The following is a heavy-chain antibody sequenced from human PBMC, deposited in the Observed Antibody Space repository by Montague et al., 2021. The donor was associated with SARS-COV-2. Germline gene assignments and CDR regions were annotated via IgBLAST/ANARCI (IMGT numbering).Heavy chain of an antibody. D-gene: IGHD3-22*01. V-gene: IGHV3-21*01. CDR2: ITASSIYI. CDR3: TRDAFTMIIDAFNI. J-gene: IGHJ3*02. Sequence: SLRLSCAASGFTFSAYTMNWVRQAPGQGLEWVSSITASSIYIYYADSVKGRFTISGDNAKNSLYLQMNSLRAEDTAVYYCTRDAFTMIIDAFNIWGQGTKVTVSS. CDR1: GFTFSAYT.